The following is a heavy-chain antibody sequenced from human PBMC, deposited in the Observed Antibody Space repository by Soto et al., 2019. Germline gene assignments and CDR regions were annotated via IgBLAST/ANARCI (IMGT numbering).Heavy chain of an antibody. D-gene: IGHD3-22*01. CDR2: IDYSGSA. J-gene: IGHJ4*02. CDR3: AGYYHDSNAYVDY. Sequence: PSETLSLTCTVSGGSISSSSYNWGWIRQPPGKGLEWIGSIDYSGSAYYNPSLKSRVTISVDTSKNQFSLKLSSVTAADTAVYYCAGYYHDSNAYVDYWGQGTLVTVSS. CDR1: GGSISSSSYN. V-gene: IGHV4-39*01.